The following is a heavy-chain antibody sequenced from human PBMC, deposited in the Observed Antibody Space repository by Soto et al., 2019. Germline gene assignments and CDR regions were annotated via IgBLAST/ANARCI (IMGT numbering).Heavy chain of an antibody. CDR3: ARDRRVGATEGNWFDP. CDR2: IYTSGST. V-gene: IGHV4-4*07. Sequence: PSETLSLTXTVSGGSISSYYWSWIRQPAGKGLEWIGRIYTSGSTNYNPSLKSRVTMSVDTSKNQFSLKLSSVTAAETAVYYCARDRRVGATEGNWFDPWGQGTLVTV. D-gene: IGHD1-26*01. J-gene: IGHJ5*02. CDR1: GGSISSYY.